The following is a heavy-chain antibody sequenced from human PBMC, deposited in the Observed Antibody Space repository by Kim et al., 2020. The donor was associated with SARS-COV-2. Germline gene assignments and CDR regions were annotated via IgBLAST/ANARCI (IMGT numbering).Heavy chain of an antibody. J-gene: IGHJ4*02. V-gene: IGHV4-39*01. CDR2: IYYSGTT. CDR1: GGSINNNNYY. CDR3: ARAYYYDNSAYPD. D-gene: IGHD3-22*01. Sequence: SETLSLTCTVSGGSINNNNYYWGWIRQPPGKGLEWIATIYYSGTTYYNPSLKSRVTISIDTSQNQFSLKLSSVTAADTAVYFCARAYYYDNSAYPDWGQGTLVTVSS.